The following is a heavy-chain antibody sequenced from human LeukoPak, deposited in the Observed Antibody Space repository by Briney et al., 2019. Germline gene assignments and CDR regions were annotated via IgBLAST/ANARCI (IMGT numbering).Heavy chain of an antibody. Sequence: GGSLRLSCAASGFTFSSYAMSWVRQAPGKGLEWVSAISSSGGSTYYADSVKGRFTISRDNSKNTLYLQMNSLRAEDTAVYYCAKVNSGYDGPPDYWGQGTLVTVSS. CDR3: AKVNSGYDGPPDY. CDR2: ISSSGGST. J-gene: IGHJ4*02. CDR1: GFTFSSYA. V-gene: IGHV3-23*01. D-gene: IGHD5-12*01.